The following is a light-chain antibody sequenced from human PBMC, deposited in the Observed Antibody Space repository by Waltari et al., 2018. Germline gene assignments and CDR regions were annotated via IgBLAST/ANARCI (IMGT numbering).Light chain of an antibody. CDR1: QSVART. Sequence: SCRASQSVARTLAWYQQKPGQAPRPLIYDTSTRATGIPDRFSGSGFGTDFSLTISRLEPEDFAVYYCQKYGTLPATFGQGTKVEIK. CDR3: QKYGTLPAT. J-gene: IGKJ1*01. V-gene: IGKV3-20*01. CDR2: DTS.